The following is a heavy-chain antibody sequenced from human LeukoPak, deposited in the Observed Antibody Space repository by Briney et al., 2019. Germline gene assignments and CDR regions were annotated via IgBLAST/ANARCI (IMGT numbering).Heavy chain of an antibody. Sequence: PGTLSLTRTVSRGSISSSSYYGGWIRQPPGKGLEWLGCIYYSGSPYYHPSLKSRVTISVDTSKNQFSLRLSSVTAADTAGYYCARHSGSSPHYFDYWGQGTLVTASS. D-gene: IGHD1-26*01. V-gene: IGHV4-39*01. CDR2: IYYSGSP. CDR3: ARHSGSSPHYFDY. CDR1: RGSISSSSYY. J-gene: IGHJ4*02.